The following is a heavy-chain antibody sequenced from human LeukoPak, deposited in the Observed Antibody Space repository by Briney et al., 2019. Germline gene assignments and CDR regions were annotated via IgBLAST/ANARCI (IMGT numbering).Heavy chain of an antibody. CDR1: GFTFSYYA. Sequence: PGGSLRLSCAASGFTFSYYAMHWVRQAPGKGLEWVAFISDDGGSKYYADSVKGRFTISRDNSRDTLYVQMNSLRTEDTAVYYCAREGGAKRGRAFDYWGQGTLVTVSS. J-gene: IGHJ4*02. V-gene: IGHV3-30-3*01. CDR3: AREGGAKRGRAFDY. CDR2: ISDDGGSK. D-gene: IGHD1-26*01.